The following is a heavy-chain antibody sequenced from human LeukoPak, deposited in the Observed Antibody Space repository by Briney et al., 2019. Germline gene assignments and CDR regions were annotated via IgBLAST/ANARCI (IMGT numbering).Heavy chain of an antibody. D-gene: IGHD2-8*01. Sequence: ASVKVSCKASGYSSTYVFTTYPIHWVRQAPGQGLEWLGMINLRGDATIYAQKFQGRVTLTSDSSTTTVYMELSSLKSDDTGLYYCARKWSSRDWFDPWGQGSLVIVSS. J-gene: IGHJ5*02. V-gene: IGHV1-46*01. CDR3: ARKWSSRDWFDP. CDR1: GYSSTYVFTTYP. CDR2: INLRGDAT.